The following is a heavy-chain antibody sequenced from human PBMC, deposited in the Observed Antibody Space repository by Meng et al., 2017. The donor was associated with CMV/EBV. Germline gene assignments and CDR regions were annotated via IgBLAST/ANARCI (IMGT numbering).Heavy chain of an antibody. J-gene: IGHJ6*02. CDR3: ASFGMGRGSYYADYYYYGMDV. CDR2: ISSSSSYI. D-gene: IGHD1-26*01. Sequence: GGSLRLSCAASGFTFISYSMNLVRQAPGKGLEWVSSISSSSSYIYYADSVKGRFTISRDNAKNSLYLQMNSLRAEDTAVYYWASFGMGRGSYYADYYYYGMDVWGQGTTVTVSS. V-gene: IGHV3-21*01. CDR1: GFTFISYS.